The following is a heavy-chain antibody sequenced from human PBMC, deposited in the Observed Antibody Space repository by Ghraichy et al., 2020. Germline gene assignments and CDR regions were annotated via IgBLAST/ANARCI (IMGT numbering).Heavy chain of an antibody. D-gene: IGHD3-3*01. CDR1: GGSFSSYY. CDR2: SYHTGNT. CDR3: ARHLGVIIAWDV. Sequence: SETLSLTCTVSGGSFSSYYWSWIRQSPGKGLEWIGYSYHTGNTQYNPSLKSRVTISLDTSKNQFSLKMDSVTAADTAVYYCARHLGVIIAWDVWGPGTTVTVSS. J-gene: IGHJ6*02. V-gene: IGHV4-59*08.